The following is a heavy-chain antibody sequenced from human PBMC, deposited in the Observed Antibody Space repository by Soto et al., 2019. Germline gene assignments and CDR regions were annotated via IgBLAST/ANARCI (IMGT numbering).Heavy chain of an antibody. D-gene: IGHD1-26*01. CDR1: GFTFSSYG. V-gene: IGHV3-30*18. J-gene: IGHJ6*02. Sequence: GGSLRLSCAASGFTFSSYGMHWVRQAPGKGLEWVAVISYDGSNKYYADPVKGRFTISRDNSKNTLYLQMNSLRAEDTAVYYCAKCGRFHYYGMDVWGQGTTVTVSS. CDR2: ISYDGSNK. CDR3: AKCGRFHYYGMDV.